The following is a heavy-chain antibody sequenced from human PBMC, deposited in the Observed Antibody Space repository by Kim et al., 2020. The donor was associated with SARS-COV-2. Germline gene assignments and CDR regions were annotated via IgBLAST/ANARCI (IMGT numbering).Heavy chain of an antibody. CDR3: ARSSSSWYGDYYSGMDV. CDR1: GGSISSSSYY. CDR2: IYYSGTT. V-gene: IGHV4-39*01. Sequence: SETLSLTCTVSGGSISSSSYYWGWIRQPPGKGLEWIGSIYYSGTTYYNPSLKSRVTISVDTSKNQFSLKLSSVTAADTAVYYCARSSSSWYGDYYSGMDV. J-gene: IGHJ6*01. D-gene: IGHD6-13*01.